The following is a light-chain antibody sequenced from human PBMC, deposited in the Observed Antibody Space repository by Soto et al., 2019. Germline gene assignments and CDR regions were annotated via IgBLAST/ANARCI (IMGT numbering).Light chain of an antibody. CDR1: QYINTR. CDR3: HQRQSWPRT. Sequence: EIVLTQSPATLSSFPGDRVTLSCRASQYINTRLAWYQHRPGQAPRLLIYQTSIRAAGIPATLSASGSGTDFTLTISYVQPEDFALYYCHQRQSWPRTFGQGTKVDI. CDR2: QTS. V-gene: IGKV3-11*01. J-gene: IGKJ1*01.